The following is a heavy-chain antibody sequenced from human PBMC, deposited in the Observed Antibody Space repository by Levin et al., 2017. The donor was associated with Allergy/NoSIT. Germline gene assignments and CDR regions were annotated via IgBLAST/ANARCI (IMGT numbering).Heavy chain of an antibody. D-gene: IGHD3-10*01. J-gene: IGHJ4*02. CDR2: INHSGST. CDR1: GGSFSGYY. Sequence: SETLSLTCAVYGGSFSGYYWSWIRQPPGKGLEWIGEINHSGSTNYNPSLKSRVTISVDTSKNQFSLKLSSVTAADTAVYYCARGWVWFRETRPYLDYWGQGTLVTVSS. CDR3: ARGWVWFRETRPYLDY. V-gene: IGHV4-34*01.